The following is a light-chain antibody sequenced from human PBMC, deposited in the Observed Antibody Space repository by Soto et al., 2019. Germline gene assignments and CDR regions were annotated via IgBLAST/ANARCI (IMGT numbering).Light chain of an antibody. CDR3: HQYGSSRT. Sequence: ESVLIQSAATLSLSTGERATLSCRASQSVAGNYLAWYRQKPGQAPRLLIYGASSRATGIPDRFSGSGSGTDFTLTISRLEPEDFAVYYCHQYGSSRTFGQGTNVDIK. CDR1: QSVAGNY. J-gene: IGKJ1*01. CDR2: GAS. V-gene: IGKV3-20*01.